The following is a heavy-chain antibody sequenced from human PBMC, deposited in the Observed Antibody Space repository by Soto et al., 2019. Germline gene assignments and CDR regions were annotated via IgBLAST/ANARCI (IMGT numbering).Heavy chain of an antibody. J-gene: IGHJ1*01. D-gene: IGHD2-21*01. CDR2: IHHSGST. Sequence: QVQLQESGPGLVKASQTLSLTCNVSGGSISSGGYYWTWIRQHPGKGLEWIGNIHHSGSTFYNPSRMGRVSILVATSKTKFSLKLSYVTDAYTAVYICVSVVLSWRQGTLVTVS. V-gene: IGHV4-31*03. CDR1: GGSISSGGYY. CDR3: VSVVLS.